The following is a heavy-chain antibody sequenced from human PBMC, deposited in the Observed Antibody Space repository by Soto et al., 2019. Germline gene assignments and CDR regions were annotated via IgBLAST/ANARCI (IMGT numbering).Heavy chain of an antibody. CDR1: GFSLTETGMG. CDR3: AHRRSGYFDS. CDR2: IYWDDDK. V-gene: IGHV2-5*02. J-gene: IGHJ4*02. Sequence: QITLKESGPTLVKPTQTLTLTCTFSGFSLTETGMGVGLIRQPPGKALEWLALIYWDDDKRYSPSLKRGLTISKDASKNQVVLTKTNVDAVDTATYYCAHRRSGYFDSWGQGTLVTVSS.